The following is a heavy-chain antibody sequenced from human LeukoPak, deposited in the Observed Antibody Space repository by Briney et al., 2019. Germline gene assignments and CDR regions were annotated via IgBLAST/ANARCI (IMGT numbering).Heavy chain of an antibody. CDR2: INPNSGGT. V-gene: IGHV1-2*02. CDR1: GYTFTGYY. J-gene: IGHJ5*02. D-gene: IGHD6-13*01. Sequence: ASVKVSCKASGYTFTGYYMHWVRQAPGQGLEWMGWINPNSGGTNYAQNFQGRVTITRNISISTAYMELSTLRSEDTAVYYCARGRYSSRGNWSDPWGQGTLVTVSS. CDR3: ARGRYSSRGNWSDP.